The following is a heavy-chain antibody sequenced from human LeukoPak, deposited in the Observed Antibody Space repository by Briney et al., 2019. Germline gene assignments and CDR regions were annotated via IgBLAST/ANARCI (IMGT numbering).Heavy chain of an antibody. V-gene: IGHV3-7*01. CDR1: GFTLSGYW. D-gene: IGHD1-1*01. J-gene: IGHJ4*02. CDR3: ARLTSGVTTFVY. CDR2: IKQDGTEK. Sequence: GGSLRLSCAASGFTLSGYWMSWVRQAPGGGLEWVASIKQDGTEKYYVDSVKGRFTVSRDNAENSLYLQMNSLRAEDTAVYYCARLTSGVTTFVYWGQGTLVTVSS.